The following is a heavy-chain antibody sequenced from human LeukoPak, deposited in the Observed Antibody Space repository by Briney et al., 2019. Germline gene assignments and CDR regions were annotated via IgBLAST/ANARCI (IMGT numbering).Heavy chain of an antibody. CDR2: INHSGST. Sequence: SETLSLTCAVYGGSFTNYYWSWSRQPPGKGLEWIGEINHSGSTKYNPSLKSRVTISVDTSKNQFSLKLSSVTAADTAVYYCARDRGVKPFDYWGQGTLVTVSS. V-gene: IGHV4-34*01. D-gene: IGHD3-10*01. J-gene: IGHJ4*02. CDR3: ARDRGVKPFDY. CDR1: GGSFTNYY.